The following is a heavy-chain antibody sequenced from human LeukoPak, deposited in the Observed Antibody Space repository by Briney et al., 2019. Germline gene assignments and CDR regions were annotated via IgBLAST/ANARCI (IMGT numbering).Heavy chain of an antibody. J-gene: IGHJ4*02. CDR1: GDSVSSNSVT. V-gene: IGHV6-1*01. D-gene: IGHD1-26*01. Sequence: SQTLSLTCAISGDSVSSNSVTWNWIRQSPSRGLEWLGRTYYRSKWNNDYAVSVKSRITINPDTSKNQFSLQLNSMTPEDTAVYYCARATSGRFDDWGQGTLVTVSS. CDR2: TYYRSKWNN. CDR3: ARATSGRFDD.